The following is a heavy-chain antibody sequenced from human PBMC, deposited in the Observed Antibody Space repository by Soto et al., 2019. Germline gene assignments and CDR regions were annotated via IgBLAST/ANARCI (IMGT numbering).Heavy chain of an antibody. V-gene: IGHV3-53*01. D-gene: IGHD2-8*01. CDR1: GFTVSSNY. CDR2: IYSGGST. CDR3: ARERDGHNPNWFDL. J-gene: IGHJ5*02. Sequence: GGSLRLSCAVSGFTVSSNYMSWVRQPPGKGPEWVSDIYSGGSTYYADSVKGRFTISRDNSRNTLYLQMNSLRAEDTAVYYCARERDGHNPNWFDLWGQGTLVTVSS.